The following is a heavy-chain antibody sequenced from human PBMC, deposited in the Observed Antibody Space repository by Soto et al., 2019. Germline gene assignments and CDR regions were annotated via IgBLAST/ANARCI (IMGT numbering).Heavy chain of an antibody. Sequence: EVQLLESGGGLAQPGGSLRLSCAASAFTFSSYAMSWVRQAPGKGLEWVSAVSGSGDSTYYADSVKGRFTISRDNSKNTLDLQLNSLSAEDTAVYYCGKGRASDCPGCAQDYWGQGTLVTVSS. V-gene: IGHV3-23*01. CDR2: VSGSGDST. J-gene: IGHJ4*02. D-gene: IGHD2-21*02. CDR1: AFTFSSYA. CDR3: GKGRASDCPGCAQDY.